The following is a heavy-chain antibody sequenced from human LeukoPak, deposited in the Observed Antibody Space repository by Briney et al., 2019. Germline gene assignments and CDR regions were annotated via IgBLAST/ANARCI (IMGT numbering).Heavy chain of an antibody. CDR1: GGSISSGDYY. V-gene: IGHV4-30-4*08. D-gene: IGHD3-10*01. CDR2: IYYSGST. CDR3: ARGYYYYGSAYDY. Sequence: SETLSLTCTVSGGSISSGDYYWSWIRQPPGTGLEWIGYIYYSGSTYYNPSLKSRVTISLDTSKNQFSLKLSSVTAADTAVYYCARGYYYYGSAYDYWCQGTLVTVSS. J-gene: IGHJ4*02.